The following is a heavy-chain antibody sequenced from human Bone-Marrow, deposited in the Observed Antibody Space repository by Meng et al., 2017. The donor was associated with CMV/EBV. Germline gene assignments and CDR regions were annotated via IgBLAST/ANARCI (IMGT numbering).Heavy chain of an antibody. D-gene: IGHD6-6*01. CDR2: IRYDGSNK. J-gene: IGHJ4*02. Sequence: GESLKISCAASGFTFSSYGMHWVRQAPGKGLEWVAFIRYDGSNKYYADSVKGRFTISRDNSKNTLYLQMNSLRAEDTAVYYCAKGLGYSSSGGGIDYWGQGTLVTDSS. CDR3: AKGLGYSSSGGGIDY. V-gene: IGHV3-30*02. CDR1: GFTFSSYG.